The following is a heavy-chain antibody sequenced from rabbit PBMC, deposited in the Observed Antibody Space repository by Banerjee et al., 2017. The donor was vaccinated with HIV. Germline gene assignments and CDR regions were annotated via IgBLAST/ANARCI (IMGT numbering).Heavy chain of an antibody. CDR3: ARAYESSDDYYHL. V-gene: IGHV1S45*01. CDR2: IYIGNGGT. Sequence: QEQLEESGGDLVKPEGSLTLTCKASGFDLSSYYYMCWVRQAPGKGLEWIGCIYIGNGGTYYASWAKGRFTISQTSSTTVTLQMTSLTAADTATYFCARAYESSDDYYHLWGQGTLVTVS. D-gene: IGHD1-1*01. J-gene: IGHJ3*01. CDR1: GFDLSSYYY.